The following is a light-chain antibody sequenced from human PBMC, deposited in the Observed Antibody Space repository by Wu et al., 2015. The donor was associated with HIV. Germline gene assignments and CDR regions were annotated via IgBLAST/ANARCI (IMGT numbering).Light chain of an antibody. CDR2: GAS. J-gene: IGKJ2*03. V-gene: IGKV3-15*01. CDR1: QNINNN. Sequence: EILMTQSPATLSVSPGERATLSCRASQNINNNLAWYQQRPGQSPRLLIYGASFGAADIPARFSGSGSGTDFTLTISSLQSEDFAVYYCQQYNKWPMYSFGQGTKLEIK. CDR3: QQYNKWPMYS.